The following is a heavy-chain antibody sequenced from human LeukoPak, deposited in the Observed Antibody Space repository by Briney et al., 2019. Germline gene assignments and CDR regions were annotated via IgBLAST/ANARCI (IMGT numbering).Heavy chain of an antibody. Sequence: ASVKVSCKASGYTFTGYYMHWVRQAPGQGLEWMGWINPNSGGTNYAQKFQGWVTMTRDTSISTAYMELSRLRSDDTAVYYCARGKFDYGDYVDGGRYFGYWGQGTLVTVSS. D-gene: IGHD4-17*01. CDR1: GYTFTGYY. CDR2: INPNSGGT. V-gene: IGHV1-2*04. CDR3: ARGKFDYGDYVDGGRYFGY. J-gene: IGHJ4*02.